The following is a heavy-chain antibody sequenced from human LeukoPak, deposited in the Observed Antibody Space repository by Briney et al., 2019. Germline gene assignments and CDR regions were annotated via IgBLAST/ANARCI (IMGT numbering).Heavy chain of an antibody. CDR2: IKQDGSEK. CDR3: ASKAGIAVASRVLYYFDY. D-gene: IGHD6-19*01. V-gene: IGHV3-7*01. Sequence: GGSLRLSCAASGFTFSSYWLSWVRQAPGKGLEWVANIKQDGSEKYYVDSVKCRFTISRDNAKNSLYLQMNSLRAEDTAVYYCASKAGIAVASRVLYYFDYWGQGTLVTVSS. CDR1: GFTFSSYW. J-gene: IGHJ4*02.